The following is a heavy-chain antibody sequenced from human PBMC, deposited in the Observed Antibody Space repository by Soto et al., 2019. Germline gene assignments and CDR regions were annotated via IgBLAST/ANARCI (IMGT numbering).Heavy chain of an antibody. CDR2: INAGNGNT. D-gene: IGHD2-21*01. J-gene: IGHJ4*02. V-gene: IGHV1-3*01. CDR1: GYTFTSYA. Sequence: GASVKVSCKASGYTFTSYAMHWARQAPGQRLEWMGWINAGNGNTKYSQKFQGRVTITRDTSASTAYMELSSLRSEDTAVYYCAREGRGDLGLDYWGQGTLVTVSS. CDR3: AREGRGDLGLDY.